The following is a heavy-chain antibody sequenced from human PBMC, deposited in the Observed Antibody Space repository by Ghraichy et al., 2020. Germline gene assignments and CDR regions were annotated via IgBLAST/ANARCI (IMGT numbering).Heavy chain of an antibody. CDR2: VTGSGSST. Sequence: GGSLRLSCAASGFDFSTYAMSWVRQAPGKGLEWVSGVTGSGSSTHYADSVKGHFTISRDNSKNTLYLQMDSLRAEDTAVYYCAKLGSGSWFYYLESWGQGTLVTVSS. D-gene: IGHD6-13*01. CDR3: AKLGSGSWFYYLES. CDR1: GFDFSTYA. J-gene: IGHJ4*02. V-gene: IGHV3-23*01.